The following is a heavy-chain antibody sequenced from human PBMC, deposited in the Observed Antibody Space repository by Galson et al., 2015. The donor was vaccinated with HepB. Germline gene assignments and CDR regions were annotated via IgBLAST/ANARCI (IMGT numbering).Heavy chain of an antibody. CDR2: ISYDGSNK. J-gene: IGHJ4*02. D-gene: IGHD3-22*01. V-gene: IGHV3-30*18. Sequence: SLRLSCAASGFTFSSYGMHWVRQAPGKGLEWVAVISYDGSNKYYADSVKGRFTISRDNSKNTLYLQMNSLRAEDTAVYYCAKVGLGGYDSSGPWVFDYWGQGTLVTVSS. CDR1: GFTFSSYG. CDR3: AKVGLGGYDSSGPWVFDY.